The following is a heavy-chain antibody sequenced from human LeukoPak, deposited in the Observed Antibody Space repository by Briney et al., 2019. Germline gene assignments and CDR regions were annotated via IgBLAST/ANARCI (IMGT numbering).Heavy chain of an antibody. V-gene: IGHV3-74*01. D-gene: IGHD2/OR15-2a*01. CDR2: INSDGSWT. CDR1: GNYW. J-gene: IGHJ4*02. CDR3: VSFYEAY. Sequence: GGSLRLSCAAPGNYWMHRVRQAPGKGLVWVSHINSDGSWTSYADSVKGRITISKDNAKNTVYLQMNNLRAEDTAVYYCVSFYEAYWGRGTLVTVSS.